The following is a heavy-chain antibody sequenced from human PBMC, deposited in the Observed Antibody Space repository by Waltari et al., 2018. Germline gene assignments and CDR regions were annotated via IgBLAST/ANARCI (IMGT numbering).Heavy chain of an antibody. CDR1: GGSIGRSNYY. D-gene: IGHD3-3*01. V-gene: IGHV4-39*01. Sequence: QLQLQESGPGLVKASETLSLTCNVSGGSIGRSNYYWGWIRQPPGKGLEWIGNTYHSETTYYNPSLKSRVAISVDTSKNQFSLKVSSMTATDTAIYYCARQDFWSGYYTIDYWGQGTLVTVSS. CDR3: ARQDFWSGYYTIDY. J-gene: IGHJ4*02. CDR2: TYHSETT.